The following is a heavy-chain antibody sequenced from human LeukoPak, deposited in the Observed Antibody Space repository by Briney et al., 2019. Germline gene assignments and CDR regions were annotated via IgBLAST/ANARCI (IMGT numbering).Heavy chain of an antibody. CDR1: GFTFSSYG. Sequence: PGGSLRLSCAASGFTFSSYGMHWVRQAPGKGLEWVAVISYDGSNKYYADSVKGRFTISRDNSKNTLYLQMNSLRAEDTAVYYCARDLSYSGYLIDYWGQGTLVTVSS. V-gene: IGHV3-30*03. D-gene: IGHD5-12*01. CDR3: ARDLSYSGYLIDY. CDR2: ISYDGSNK. J-gene: IGHJ4*02.